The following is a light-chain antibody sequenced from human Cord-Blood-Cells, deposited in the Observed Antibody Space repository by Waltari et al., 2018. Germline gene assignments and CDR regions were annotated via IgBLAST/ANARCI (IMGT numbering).Light chain of an antibody. V-gene: IGKV3-20*01. CDR2: GAS. J-gene: IGKJ2*01. Sequence: EIVLTQSPGTLSLSPGERATIPCRASQSVSSSYLAGYKQKPGKAPRPLIYGASSRATGIPDRFSGSGSGTDFTLTISRLEPEDFAVYYCQQYGSSPPYTFGQGTKLEIK. CDR3: QQYGSSPPYT. CDR1: QSVSSSY.